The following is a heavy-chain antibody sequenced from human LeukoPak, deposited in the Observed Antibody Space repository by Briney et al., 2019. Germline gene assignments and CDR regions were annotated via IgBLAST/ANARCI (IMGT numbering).Heavy chain of an antibody. J-gene: IGHJ4*02. CDR2: INWSGGCT. V-gene: IGHV3-20*04. D-gene: IGHD2-2*01. CDR1: GFAFDEHG. Sequence: GGSLRLSCTASGFAFDEHGRSWVRHDPGKGLEWVSGINWSGGCTGYAAPLTGPFTISRDNAKNSLYLQMDSLRAEDTALYYCARAPITSPFYFDYWGQGTLVTVSS. CDR3: ARAPITSPFYFDY.